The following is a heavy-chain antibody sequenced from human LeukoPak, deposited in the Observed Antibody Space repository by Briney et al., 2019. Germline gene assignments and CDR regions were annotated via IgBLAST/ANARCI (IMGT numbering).Heavy chain of an antibody. CDR1: GFTFSSYA. CDR3: ARNYDILTGYLRYGMDV. CDR2: ISYDGSNK. D-gene: IGHD3-9*01. J-gene: IGHJ6*02. Sequence: GGSLRLSCAASGFTFSSYAMHWVRQAPGKGLEWVAVISYDGSNKYYADSVKGRFTISRDNSKNTLYLQMNSLRAEDTAVYYCARNYDILTGYLRYGMDVWGQGTTVTVSS. V-gene: IGHV3-30*04.